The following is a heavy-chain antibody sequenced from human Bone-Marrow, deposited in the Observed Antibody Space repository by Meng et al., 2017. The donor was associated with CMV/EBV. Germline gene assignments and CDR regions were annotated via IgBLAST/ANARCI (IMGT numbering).Heavy chain of an antibody. CDR3: ARGPSVAAAVTDY. V-gene: IGHV1-69*05. Sequence: SVKVSCKASGGTFSSYAISWVRQAPGQGLEWMGGIIPIFGTANYAQKFQGRVTITTDESTSTAYMELSNLRSDDTAVYFCARGPSVAAAVTDYWGQGKLVTVSS. CDR2: IIPIFGTA. D-gene: IGHD6-13*01. CDR1: GGTFSSYA. J-gene: IGHJ4*02.